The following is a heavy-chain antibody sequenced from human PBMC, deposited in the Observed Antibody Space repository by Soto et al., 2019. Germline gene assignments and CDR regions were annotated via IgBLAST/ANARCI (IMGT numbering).Heavy chain of an antibody. Sequence: QLQLQESGPRLVKPSETLSLICSVSGDSITTRSFYWGWIRQPPGKGLEWIGTGYYGGITYFNPSLKSRVTIAVDTSSNQFSLRLSSVTAADTAVYFCARHPQYYHATSGYYPFFDLWGPGTLVTVSS. J-gene: IGHJ4*02. CDR3: ARHPQYYHATSGYYPFFDL. CDR2: GYYGGIT. D-gene: IGHD3-22*01. V-gene: IGHV4-39*01. CDR1: GDSITTRSFY.